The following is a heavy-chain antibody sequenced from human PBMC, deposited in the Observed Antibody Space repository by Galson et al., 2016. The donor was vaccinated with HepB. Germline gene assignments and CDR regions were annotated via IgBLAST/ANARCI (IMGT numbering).Heavy chain of an antibody. CDR2: VYYSGST. V-gene: IGHV4-39*02. CDR3: ARERAGKMGY. Sequence: SLTCSVSGGSISDSYYYWDWIRQPPGKGLEWIGSVYYSGSTYYNPSLKSRVTISVDTSKNQFSLRLSSVTAADTAVYYCARERAGKMGYWGQGTLVTVSS. J-gene: IGHJ4*02. CDR1: GGSISDSYYY. D-gene: IGHD6-13*01.